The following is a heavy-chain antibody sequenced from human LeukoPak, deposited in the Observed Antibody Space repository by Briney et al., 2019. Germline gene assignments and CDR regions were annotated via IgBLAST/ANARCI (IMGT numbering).Heavy chain of an antibody. CDR3: ARTGCCSGGICDTPFFDY. CDR1: GFTFSNYW. CDR2: IKQDGSEK. Sequence: GGSLRLSCAASGFTFSNYWMSWVRQAPGKGLEWVANIKQDGSEKYYGDSVKGRFTISRDNAKNSLYLQVNSLGAEDTAVYYCARTGCCSGGICDTPFFDYWGQGTLVTVSS. J-gene: IGHJ4*02. D-gene: IGHD2-15*01. V-gene: IGHV3-7*04.